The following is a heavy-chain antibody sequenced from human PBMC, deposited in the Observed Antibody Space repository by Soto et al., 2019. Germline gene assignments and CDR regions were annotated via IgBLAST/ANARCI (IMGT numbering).Heavy chain of an antibody. Sequence: WGSLVLACAASGFTFSSYSMNWVRQAPGKGLEWVSSISSSSSYIYYADSVKGRFTISRDNAKNSLYLQMNSLRAEDTAVYYCARVSGYCSSTSCYRGPFDYWGQGTLVTVSS. CDR1: GFTFSSYS. CDR2: ISSSSSYI. J-gene: IGHJ4*02. D-gene: IGHD2-2*02. V-gene: IGHV3-21*01. CDR3: ARVSGYCSSTSCYRGPFDY.